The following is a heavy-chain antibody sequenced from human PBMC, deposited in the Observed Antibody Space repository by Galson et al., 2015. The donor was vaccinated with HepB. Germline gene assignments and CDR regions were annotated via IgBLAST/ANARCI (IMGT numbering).Heavy chain of an antibody. CDR2: FGPEDGET. V-gene: IGHV1-24*01. CDR3: ATRLYGDYGYFDL. CDR1: GYTLTKIF. D-gene: IGHD4-17*01. J-gene: IGHJ2*01. Sequence: SVKVSCKVSGYTLTKIFMHWVRQAPGKGLEWMGGFGPEDGETVYAQKFQGRVIMTDDTSTDTAYMELSSLRSEDTAVYFCATRLYGDYGYFDLWGRGTLVTDSS.